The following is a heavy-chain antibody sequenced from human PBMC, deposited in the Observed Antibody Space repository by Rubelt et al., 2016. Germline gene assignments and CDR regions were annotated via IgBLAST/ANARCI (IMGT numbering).Heavy chain of an antibody. CDR3: ARHPRDGNYYGFLTS. V-gene: IGHV4-39*01. CDR2: VSYSGST. CDR1: GFTFSSYT. J-gene: IGHJ4*02. D-gene: IGHD1-26*01. Sequence: PGGSLRLSCAASGFTFSSYTMGWVRQAPGKGLEWIGSVSYSGSTYYSPSLKSRVPISVDTSKHQFSPKLSSVTAADTAVFYCARHPRDGNYYGFLTSWGQGTLVTVAS.